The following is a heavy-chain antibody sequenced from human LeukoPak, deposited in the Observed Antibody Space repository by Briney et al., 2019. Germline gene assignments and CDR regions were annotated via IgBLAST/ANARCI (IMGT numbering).Heavy chain of an antibody. CDR2: INPNSGGT. D-gene: IGHD3-10*01. V-gene: IGHV1-2*02. CDR3: ARGSGNYYKAWFDP. J-gene: IGHJ5*02. CDR1: GYTFIGYY. Sequence: GASEKVSCKASGYTFIGYYIHWVRQAPGQGLESMGWINPNSGGTNFAQKFQDRVTMTRDTSISTAYLELSRLRSNDTAVYYCARGSGNYYKAWFDPWGQGTLVTVSS.